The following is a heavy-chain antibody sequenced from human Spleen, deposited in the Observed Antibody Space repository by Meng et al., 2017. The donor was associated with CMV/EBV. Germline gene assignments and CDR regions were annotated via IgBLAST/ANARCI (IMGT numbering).Heavy chain of an antibody. CDR1: GYTFTGYY. J-gene: IGHJ4*02. Sequence: ASVKVSCKASGYTFTGYYMHWVRQAPGQGLEWMGWINPNSGGTNYAQKFQGRVTMTRDTSISTAYMELSRLRSDDTAVYYCARPYCSSATCPFDYWGQGTLVTVSS. CDR3: ARPYCSSATCPFDY. V-gene: IGHV1-2*02. D-gene: IGHD2-2*01. CDR2: INPNSGGT.